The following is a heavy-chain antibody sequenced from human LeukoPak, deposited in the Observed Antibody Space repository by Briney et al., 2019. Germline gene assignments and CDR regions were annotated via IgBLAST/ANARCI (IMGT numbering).Heavy chain of an antibody. CDR1: GFTFSSYG. V-gene: IGHV3-30*03. J-gene: IGHJ4*02. CDR2: ISYDGSNK. CDR3: ARDRGPRTGFMVREAYDY. Sequence: GRSLRLSCTASGFTFSSYGMHWVRQAPGKGLEWVAVISYDGSNKYYADSVKGRFTISRDNSKNTLYLQMNSLRAEDTAVYYCARDRGPRTGFMVREAYDYWGQGTLVTVSS. D-gene: IGHD3-10*01.